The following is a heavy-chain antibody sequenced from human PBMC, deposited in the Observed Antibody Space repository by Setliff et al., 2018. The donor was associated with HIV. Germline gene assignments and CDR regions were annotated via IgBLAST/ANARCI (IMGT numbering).Heavy chain of an antibody. D-gene: IGHD3-9*01. CDR2: IYHSGRT. CDR3: ARDQPQDYDSLTGYYTGRYFDY. V-gene: IGHV4-59*11. CDR1: GGSISSHY. J-gene: IGHJ4*02. Sequence: SETLSLTCTVSGGSISSHYWSWIRQPPGKGLEWIGSIYHSGRTYYNPSLKSRVTISVDTSKNQFSLKLTSVTAADTAVYYCARDQPQDYDSLTGYYTGRYFDYWGRGTLVTVSS.